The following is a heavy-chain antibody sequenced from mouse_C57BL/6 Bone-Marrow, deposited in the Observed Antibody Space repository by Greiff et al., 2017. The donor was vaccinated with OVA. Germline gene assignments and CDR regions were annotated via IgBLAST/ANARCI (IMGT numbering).Heavy chain of an antibody. J-gene: IGHJ3*01. CDR3: ARAPPDGSSEFAY. CDR2: ISDGGSYT. V-gene: IGHV5-4*03. D-gene: IGHD1-1*01. Sequence: EVKLMESGGGLVKPGGSLKLSCAASGFTFSSYAMSWVRQTPEKRLEWVATISDGGSYTYYPDNVKGRFTISRDNAKNNLYLQMSHLKSEDTAMYYCARAPPDGSSEFAYWGQGTLVTVSA. CDR1: GFTFSSYA.